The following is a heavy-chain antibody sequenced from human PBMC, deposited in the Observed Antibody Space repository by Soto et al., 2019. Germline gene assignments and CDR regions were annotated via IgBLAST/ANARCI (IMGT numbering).Heavy chain of an antibody. D-gene: IGHD6-13*01. V-gene: IGHV4-34*01. J-gene: IGHJ4*02. CDR1: GGSFSGYY. CDR3: ARGSLQAAAGTHGY. Sequence: SETLSLTCAVYGGSFSGYYWSWIRQPPGKGLEWIGEINHSGSTNYNPSLKSRVTISVDTSKNQFSLKLSSVTAADTAVYYCARGSLQAAAGTHGYWGQGTLVTVSS. CDR2: INHSGST.